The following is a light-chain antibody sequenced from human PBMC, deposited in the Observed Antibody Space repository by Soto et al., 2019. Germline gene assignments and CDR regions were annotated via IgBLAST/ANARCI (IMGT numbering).Light chain of an antibody. J-gene: IGKJ4*01. Sequence: DLQMTQSPSAMSASVGDRVTITCRASQAISHYLAWFHQRPGKVPKRLIYGASTLESGVPSRFSGSGSGTEFTLTISSLQPEDFGTYYCLQHNTYPLSFGGGTKVE. V-gene: IGKV1-17*03. CDR3: LQHNTYPLS. CDR1: QAISHY. CDR2: GAS.